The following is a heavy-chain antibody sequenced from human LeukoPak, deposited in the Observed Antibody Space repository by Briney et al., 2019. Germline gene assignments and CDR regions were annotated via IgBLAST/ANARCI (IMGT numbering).Heavy chain of an antibody. J-gene: IGHJ3*02. D-gene: IGHD2-2*02. CDR1: GYTFTGYY. CDR2: INPNSGGT. Sequence: ASVKVSCKASGYTFTGYYMHWVRQAPGQGLEWMGWINPNSGGTNYAQKFRGRVTMIRDTSISTAYMELSRLRSDDTAVYYCAREEYRGAFDIWGQGTMVTVSS. CDR3: AREEYRGAFDI. V-gene: IGHV1-2*02.